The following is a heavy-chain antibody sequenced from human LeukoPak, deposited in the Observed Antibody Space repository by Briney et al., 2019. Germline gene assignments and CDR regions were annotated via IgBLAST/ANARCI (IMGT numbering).Heavy chain of an antibody. CDR2: ISWNSGSI. CDR1: GFTFDDYA. CDR3: ARSVGSGSYVDY. V-gene: IGHV3-9*01. D-gene: IGHD1-26*01. J-gene: IGHJ4*02. Sequence: GGSLRLSCAASGFTFDDYAMQWVRQAPGRGLEWVSGISWNSGSIGYGDSVKGRFTISRDNPKKSLYLQMNSLRVEDTALYYCARSVGSGSYVDYWGQGTLVTVSS.